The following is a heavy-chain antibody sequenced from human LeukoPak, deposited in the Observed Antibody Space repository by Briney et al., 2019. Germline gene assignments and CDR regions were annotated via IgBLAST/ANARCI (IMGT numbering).Heavy chain of an antibody. CDR3: ARVLYDYVWGSYRHDAFDI. D-gene: IGHD3-16*02. CDR2: IYTSGST. J-gene: IGHJ3*02. Sequence: SETLSLTCTVSGGSISSGSYYWSCIRQPAGKGLELIGRIYTSGSTNYNPSLKSRVTISVDTAKNQFSLKLSSVTAADTVVYYCARVLYDYVWGSYRHDAFDIWGQVTMVTVSS. CDR1: GGSISSGSYY. V-gene: IGHV4-61*02.